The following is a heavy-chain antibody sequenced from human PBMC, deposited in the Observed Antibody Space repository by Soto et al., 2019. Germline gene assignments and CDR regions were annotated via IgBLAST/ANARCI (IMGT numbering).Heavy chain of an antibody. J-gene: IGHJ6*02. CDR2: INPNSGGT. D-gene: IGHD3-3*01. CDR3: AREKKRYDFWSGSPPYYYYGMDV. Sequence: ASVKVSCKASGYTFTGYYMHWVRQAPGQGLEWMGWINPNSGGTNYAQKFQGWVTMTRDTSISTAYMELSRLRSDDTAVYYCAREKKRYDFWSGSPPYYYYGMDVWGQGTTVTVSS. V-gene: IGHV1-2*04. CDR1: GYTFTGYY.